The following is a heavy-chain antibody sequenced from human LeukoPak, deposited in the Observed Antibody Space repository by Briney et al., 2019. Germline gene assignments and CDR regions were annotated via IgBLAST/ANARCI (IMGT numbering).Heavy chain of an antibody. CDR2: IYYSGST. V-gene: IGHV4-39*01. CDR1: GGSISSSSYY. D-gene: IGHD5-24*01. J-gene: IGHJ5*02. CDR3: ARPRDGYNYVNWFDP. Sequence: SETLSLTCTVSGGSISSSSYYWGWIRQPPGKGLERIGSIYYSGSTNYNPSLKSRVTISVDTSKNQFSLKLSSVTAADTAMYYCARPRDGYNYVNWFDPWGQGTLVTVSS.